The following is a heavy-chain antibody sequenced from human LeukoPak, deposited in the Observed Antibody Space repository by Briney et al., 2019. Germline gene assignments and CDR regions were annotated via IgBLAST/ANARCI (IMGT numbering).Heavy chain of an antibody. J-gene: IGHJ4*02. D-gene: IGHD1-7*01. CDR3: ARSPSTIGWNWGYYFDF. CDR1: GSSITDYF. CDR2: ISTTGST. Sequence: SETLSLTCTVSGSSITDYFWSWIRQPAGKDLEWIGRISTTGSTYFNPSLQSRVRMSVDSSKTHFSLRLSSVTAADTAVYYCARSPSTIGWNWGYYFDFWGQGHLVTVSS. V-gene: IGHV4-4*07.